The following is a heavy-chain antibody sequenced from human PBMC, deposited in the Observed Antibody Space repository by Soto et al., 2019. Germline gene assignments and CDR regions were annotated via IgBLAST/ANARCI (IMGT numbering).Heavy chain of an antibody. CDR1: GYTFTSYY. CDR3: ARFVAATGHDY. Sequence: QVQLVQSGAEVKKPGASVKVSCKASGYTFTSYYMHWVRQAPGQGLEWMGLINPSGGSTIYEQKCQGRVTMTRDTSTSTVYMELSSLRSEDTAVYFCARFVAATGHDYWGQGTLVTVSS. V-gene: IGHV1-46*03. J-gene: IGHJ4*02. CDR2: INPSGGST. D-gene: IGHD3-9*01.